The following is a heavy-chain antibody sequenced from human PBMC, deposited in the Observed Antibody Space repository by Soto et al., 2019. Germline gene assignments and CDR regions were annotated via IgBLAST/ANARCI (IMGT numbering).Heavy chain of an antibody. CDR2: IKSKTDGGTT. J-gene: IGHJ4*02. Sequence: EVQLVESGGGLVKPGGSLRLSCAASGFTFSNAWMSWVRQAPGKGLEWVGRIKSKTDGGTTDYAAPVKGRFTISRDDSKNTLYLQKNSLKTEDTAVYYCTTDLRITMVRGVIIKAVAPPDYWGQGTLVTVSS. D-gene: IGHD3-10*01. CDR3: TTDLRITMVRGVIIKAVAPPDY. CDR1: GFTFSNAW. V-gene: IGHV3-15*01.